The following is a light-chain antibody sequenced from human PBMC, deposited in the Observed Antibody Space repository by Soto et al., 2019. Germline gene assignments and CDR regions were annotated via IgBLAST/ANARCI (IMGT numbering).Light chain of an antibody. J-gene: IGKJ5*01. V-gene: IGKV1-33*01. CDR1: QDISTF. CDR2: DAS. CDR3: QQYDDLPLA. Sequence: DIQLTQSPSSLSVSVGDRVTITCQASQDISTFLNWYQQKPGKAPKLMIYDASNLESGVPSRFSGSRSGADFVLTITSLQPEDIATYYCQQYDDLPLAFGQGTLLEIK.